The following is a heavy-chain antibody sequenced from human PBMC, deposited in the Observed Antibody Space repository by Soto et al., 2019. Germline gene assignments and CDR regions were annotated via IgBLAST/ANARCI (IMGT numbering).Heavy chain of an antibody. V-gene: IGHV4-39*01. Sequence: QLQLQESGPGLVKPSETLSLTCTVSGGSITSSSYYWGWIRKPPGKGLEWIGRIYYSGSTYYNPSLKSRVTISVDTSKNQFSLKLSSVTAADTAVYYCARPTAAGDYWGQGTLVTVSS. CDR2: IYYSGST. J-gene: IGHJ4*02. CDR3: ARPTAAGDY. D-gene: IGHD6-13*01. CDR1: GGSITSSSYY.